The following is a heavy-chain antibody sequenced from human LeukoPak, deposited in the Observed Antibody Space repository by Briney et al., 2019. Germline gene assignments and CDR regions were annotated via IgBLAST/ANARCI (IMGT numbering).Heavy chain of an antibody. Sequence: PGGSLRLFCAASRFTFSSYSMNWVRQAPGKGLEWVSSISSSSSYIHYADSVKGRFTISRDNAKNSLYLQMNSLRAEDTAVYYCARDSFGYSSGWYGGYWGQGTLVTVSS. J-gene: IGHJ4*02. CDR3: ARDSFGYSSGWYGGY. V-gene: IGHV3-21*01. CDR1: RFTFSSYS. CDR2: ISSSSSYI. D-gene: IGHD6-19*01.